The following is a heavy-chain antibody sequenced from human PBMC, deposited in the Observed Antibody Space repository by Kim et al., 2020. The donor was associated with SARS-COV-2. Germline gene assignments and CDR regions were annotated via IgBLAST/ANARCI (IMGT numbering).Heavy chain of an antibody. J-gene: IGHJ4*02. V-gene: IGHV3-23*01. CDR3: AKEVLRVPYYLDY. CDR1: GFTFNNYA. CDR2: ITGSGSYT. Sequence: GGSLRLSCAASGFTFNNYAMSWVRQAPEKGLEWVSSITGSGSYTYYADFVKGRFTISRDNSKDTLYLQMNSLRDEDTATYYCAKEVLRVPYYLDYWGQG.